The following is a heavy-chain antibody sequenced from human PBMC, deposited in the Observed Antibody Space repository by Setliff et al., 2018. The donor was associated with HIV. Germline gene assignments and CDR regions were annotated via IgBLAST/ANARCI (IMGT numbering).Heavy chain of an antibody. J-gene: IGHJ4*02. CDR3: ARWGGGSYERVFDY. CDR2: VKQDGTET. CDR1: GFRFRSYW. Sequence: GGSLRLSCAASGFRFRSYWMSWVRQAPGKGLESVANVKQDGTETLYVDSVKGRFTISRDNANNLVYLQMNSLRVEDTAVYFCARWGGGSYERVFDYWGQGMLVTVSS. D-gene: IGHD1-26*01. V-gene: IGHV3-7*01.